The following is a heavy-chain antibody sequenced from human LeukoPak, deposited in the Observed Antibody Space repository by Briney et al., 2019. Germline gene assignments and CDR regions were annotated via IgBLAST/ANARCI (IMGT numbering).Heavy chain of an antibody. Sequence: GGSLRLSCAASGFTFSNYWMSWVRQAPGKGLEWVANIKQDGSEKYYVDSVKGRFTISRDNAKNSLYLQMNSLRAEDTAVYYCARAILRYFFDWGQGTLVTVSS. V-gene: IGHV3-7*04. CDR1: GFTFSNYW. CDR3: ARAILRYFFD. D-gene: IGHD3-9*01. CDR2: IKQDGSEK. J-gene: IGHJ4*02.